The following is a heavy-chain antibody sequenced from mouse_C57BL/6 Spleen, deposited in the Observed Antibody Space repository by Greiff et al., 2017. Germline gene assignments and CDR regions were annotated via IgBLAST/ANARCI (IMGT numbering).Heavy chain of an antibody. V-gene: IGHV1-69*01. CDR3: ARSQYYGSSYWYFDV. CDR1: GYTFTSYW. D-gene: IGHD1-1*01. Sequence: VQLQQPGAELVMPGASVKLSCKASGYTFTSYWMHWVKQRPGQGLEWIGEIDPSDSYTNYTQKFKGKSTWTVDKSSSTAYMQLSSLTSEDSAVYYCARSQYYGSSYWYFDVWGTGTTVTVSS. J-gene: IGHJ1*03. CDR2: IDPSDSYT.